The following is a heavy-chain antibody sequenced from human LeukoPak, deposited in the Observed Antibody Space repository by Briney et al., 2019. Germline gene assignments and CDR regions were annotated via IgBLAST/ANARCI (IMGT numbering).Heavy chain of an antibody. J-gene: IGHJ3*02. V-gene: IGHV3-53*01. CDR2: IYSGGST. CDR3: AKVGRYYYDSSGYPSDAFDI. CDR1: GFTVSSNY. D-gene: IGHD3-22*01. Sequence: GGSLRLSCAASGFTVSSNYMSWVRQAPGKGLEWVSVIYSGGSTYYADSVKGRFTISRDNSKNTLYLQMNSLRAEDTAVYYCAKVGRYYYDSSGYPSDAFDIWGQGTMVTVSS.